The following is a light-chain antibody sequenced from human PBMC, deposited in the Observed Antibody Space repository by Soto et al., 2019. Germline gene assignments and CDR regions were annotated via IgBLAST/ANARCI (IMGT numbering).Light chain of an antibody. Sequence: VVMTQSPATLSVSPGERVSFSCRASQSVTTNLAWYQHKPGQSPRLPISDASTGASGIPPSFSGSGSGTEFTLTIDRLQSADFAVYYCQQYDRWPVTFGGGTKVDI. J-gene: IGKJ4*01. V-gene: IGKV3-15*01. CDR3: QQYDRWPVT. CDR2: DAS. CDR1: QSVTTN.